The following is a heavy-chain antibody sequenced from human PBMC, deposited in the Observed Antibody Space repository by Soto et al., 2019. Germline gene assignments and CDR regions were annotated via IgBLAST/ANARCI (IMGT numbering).Heavy chain of an antibody. CDR1: GFTFSSYE. CDR3: AGQRPFFDY. Sequence: GGSLRLSCAASGFTFSSYEMNWVRQAPGKGLEWVSYISSSGSTIYYADSVKGRFTISRDNAKNSLYLQMNSLRAEDTAVYYCAGQRPFFDYWGQGTLVTVSS. D-gene: IGHD6-25*01. V-gene: IGHV3-48*03. CDR2: ISSSGSTI. J-gene: IGHJ4*02.